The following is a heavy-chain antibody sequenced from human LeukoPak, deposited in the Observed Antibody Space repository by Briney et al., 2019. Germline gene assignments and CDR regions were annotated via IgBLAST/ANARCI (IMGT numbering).Heavy chain of an antibody. Sequence: GGSLRLSCAASGFTVSSNYMSWVRQAPGKGLEWVSVIYSGGSTYYADSVKGRFTISRDNSKNTLYLQMNSLRAEDTAVYYCASTTSGWYTFPDYWGQGTLVTVSS. D-gene: IGHD6-19*01. CDR2: IYSGGST. CDR1: GFTVSSNY. J-gene: IGHJ4*02. CDR3: ASTTSGWYTFPDY. V-gene: IGHV3-66*01.